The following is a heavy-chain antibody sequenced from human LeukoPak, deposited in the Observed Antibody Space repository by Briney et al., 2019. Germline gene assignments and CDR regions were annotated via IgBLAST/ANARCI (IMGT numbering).Heavy chain of an antibody. CDR1: GFTFSSYS. D-gene: IGHD5-18*01. CDR3: ARGGKERDTARGNDY. J-gene: IGHJ4*02. Sequence: GGSLRLSCAASGFTFSSYSMNWVRHAPGKGLEWVSSISSSSSYIYYADSVKGRFTIPRDNAKNSLYLQMNSLRAEDTAVYYRARGGKERDTARGNDYWGQGTLVTVSS. V-gene: IGHV3-21*01. CDR2: ISSSSSYI.